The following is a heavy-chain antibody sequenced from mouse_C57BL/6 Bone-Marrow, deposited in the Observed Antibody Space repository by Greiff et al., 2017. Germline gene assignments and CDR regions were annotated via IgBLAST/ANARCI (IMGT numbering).Heavy chain of an antibody. V-gene: IGHV2-4*01. J-gene: IGHJ4*01. CDR3: ASPTIVTPYYAMDY. CDR1: GFSLTSYG. Sequence: VQRVESGPGLVQPSQSLSITCTVSGFSLTSYGVHWVRQPPGKGLEWLGVIWSGGSTDYNAAFISRLSISKDNSKSQVFFKMNSLQADDTAIYYCASPTIVTPYYAMDYWGQGTSVTVSS. CDR2: IWSGGST. D-gene: IGHD2-5*01.